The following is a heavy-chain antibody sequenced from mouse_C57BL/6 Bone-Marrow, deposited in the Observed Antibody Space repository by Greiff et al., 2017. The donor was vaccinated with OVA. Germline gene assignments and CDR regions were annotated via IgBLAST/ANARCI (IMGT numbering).Heavy chain of an antibody. Sequence: VQRVESGPGLVAPSQSLSITCTVSGFSLTSYAISWVRQPPGKGLEWLGVIWTGGGTNYNSALKSRLSISKDNSKSQVFLKMNSLQTDDTARYYCARNPGMFTTDYYAMDYWGQGTSVTVSS. CDR1: GFSLTSYA. V-gene: IGHV2-9-1*01. D-gene: IGHD1-1*01. CDR3: ARNPGMFTTDYYAMDY. CDR2: IWTGGGT. J-gene: IGHJ4*01.